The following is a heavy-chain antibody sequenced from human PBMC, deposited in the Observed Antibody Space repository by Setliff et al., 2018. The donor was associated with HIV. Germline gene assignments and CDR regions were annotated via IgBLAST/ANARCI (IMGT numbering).Heavy chain of an antibody. CDR3: ARDSDQAATGRYGMDV. D-gene: IGHD6-13*01. J-gene: IGHJ6*02. V-gene: IGHV1-46*01. Sequence: VASVKVSCKASGYSFTMYYMHWVRQAPGQGLEWMGIINPSGGRTSYAQKFQGRVSMTRDTSTSTVYMELGSLRSEDTAVYYCARDSDQAATGRYGMDVWGQGTTVTVSS. CDR1: GYSFTMYY. CDR2: INPSGGRT.